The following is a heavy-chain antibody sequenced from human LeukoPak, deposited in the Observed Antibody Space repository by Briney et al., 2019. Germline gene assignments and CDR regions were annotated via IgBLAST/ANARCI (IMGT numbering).Heavy chain of an antibody. CDR1: GYTFTGYY. CDR2: INPSGGST. CDR3: ARGDRVTPGSDY. V-gene: IGHV1-46*01. Sequence: GASVKVSCKASGYTFTGYYMHWVRQAPGQGLEWMGIINPSGGSTSYAQKFQGRVTMTRDTSTSTVYMELSSLRSEDTAEYCCARGDRVTPGSDYWGQGTLVTVSS. J-gene: IGHJ4*02. D-gene: IGHD5-18*01.